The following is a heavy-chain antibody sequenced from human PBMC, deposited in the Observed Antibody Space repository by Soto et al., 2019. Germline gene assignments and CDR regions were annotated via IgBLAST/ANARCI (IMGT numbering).Heavy chain of an antibody. CDR2: INPIFGTA. J-gene: IGHJ6*02. D-gene: IGHD1-7*01. V-gene: IGHV1-69*01. CDR1: GYTFTGYY. CDR3: AGGALGYNWNYDEDYYYGMDV. Sequence: QVQLVQSGAEVKKPGASVKVSCKASGYTFTGYYMHWVRQAPGQGLEWMGWINPIFGTANYAQKSQGRVTITADESTSTAYMELSSLRSEDTAVYYCAGGALGYNWNYDEDYYYGMDVWGQGTTVTVSS.